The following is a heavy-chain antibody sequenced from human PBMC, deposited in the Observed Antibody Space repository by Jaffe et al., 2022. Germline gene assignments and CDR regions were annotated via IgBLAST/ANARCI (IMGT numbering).Heavy chain of an antibody. V-gene: IGHV3-30*02. CDR2: IRYDGSNK. CDR3: AKGPYYDILTGYYPGD. CDR1: GFTFSSYG. Sequence: QVQLVESGGGVVQPGGSLRLSCAASGFTFSSYGMHWVRQAPGKGLEWVAFIRYDGSNKYYADSVKGRFTISRDNSKNTLYLQMNSLRAEDTAVYYCAKGPYYDILTGYYPGDWGQGTLVTVSS. D-gene: IGHD3-9*01. J-gene: IGHJ4*02.